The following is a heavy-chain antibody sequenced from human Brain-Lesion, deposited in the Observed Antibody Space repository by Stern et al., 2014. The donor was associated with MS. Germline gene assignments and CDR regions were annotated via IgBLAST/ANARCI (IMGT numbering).Heavy chain of an antibody. D-gene: IGHD3-10*01. Sequence: QMQLVQSGAEVKKPGASVKVSCKASGYTFTGYYMYWVRQAPGQGLEGMGWINPNSGGTHYAQKFQGRVTMTRDTSITTAYMELSRLRSDDTAVYYCARGYYGSGRPQKGMDVWGQGTTVTVSS. J-gene: IGHJ6*02. CDR2: INPNSGGT. CDR3: ARGYYGSGRPQKGMDV. CDR1: GYTFTGYY. V-gene: IGHV1-2*02.